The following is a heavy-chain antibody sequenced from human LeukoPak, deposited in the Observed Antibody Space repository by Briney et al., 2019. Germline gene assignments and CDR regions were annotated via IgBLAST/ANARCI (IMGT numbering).Heavy chain of an antibody. V-gene: IGHV3-30*18. Sequence: GGSLRLSCAASGFTFSRYGMHWVRQAPGKGLEWVAVISYDESNKYYADSVKGRFTVSRDNSKNTLFLQMNSLRSEDTAVYYCAKSDGGIAAAGTPDYWGQGALVTVSS. J-gene: IGHJ4*02. D-gene: IGHD6-13*01. CDR3: AKSDGGIAAAGTPDY. CDR1: GFTFSRYG. CDR2: ISYDESNK.